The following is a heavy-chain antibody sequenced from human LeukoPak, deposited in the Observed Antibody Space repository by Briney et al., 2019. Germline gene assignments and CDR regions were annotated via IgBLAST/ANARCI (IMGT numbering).Heavy chain of an antibody. CDR2: IYYSGST. Sequence: PSESLSLTCTVSGGSISSYYWSWIRQPPGKGLEWIGYIYYSGSTNYNPSLKSRVTISVDTSKNQFSLKLSSVTAADTAVYYCARARVEMATIYYFDYWGQGTLVTVSS. CDR1: GGSISSYY. J-gene: IGHJ4*02. D-gene: IGHD5-24*01. V-gene: IGHV4-59*01. CDR3: ARARVEMATIYYFDY.